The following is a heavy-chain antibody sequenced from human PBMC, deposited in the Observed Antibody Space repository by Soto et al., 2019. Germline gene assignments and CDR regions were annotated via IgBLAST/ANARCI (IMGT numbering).Heavy chain of an antibody. CDR3: ARDRVAGAYYFDY. CDR1: GFTVSSNY. V-gene: IGHV3-66*01. Sequence: VQLVESGGGLVQPGGSLRLSCAASGFTVSSNYMSWVRQAPGKGLEWVSVIYSGGSTYYADSVKGRFTISRDNSKNTLYLQMNSLRAEDTAVYYCARDRVAGAYYFDYWGQGTLVTVSS. D-gene: IGHD6-19*01. CDR2: IYSGGST. J-gene: IGHJ4*02.